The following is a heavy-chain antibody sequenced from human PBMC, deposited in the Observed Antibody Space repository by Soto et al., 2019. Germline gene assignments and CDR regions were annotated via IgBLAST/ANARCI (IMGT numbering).Heavy chain of an antibody. V-gene: IGHV1-18*01. Sequence: ASVKVSCKASGYTFTSYGISWVRQAPGQGLEWMGWISAYNGNTNYAQKLQGRVTVTTDTSTITAYMELRSLRSNDTAVYYCAREDSSGWYMVGDAFDIWGQGTMVTVSS. CDR3: AREDSSGWYMVGDAFDI. CDR2: ISAYNGNT. J-gene: IGHJ3*02. CDR1: GYTFTSYG. D-gene: IGHD6-19*01.